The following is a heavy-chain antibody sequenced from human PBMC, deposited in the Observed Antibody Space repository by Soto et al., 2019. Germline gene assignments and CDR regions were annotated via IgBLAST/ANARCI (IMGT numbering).Heavy chain of an antibody. V-gene: IGHV4-59*03. CDR2: IYSSGVS. CDR3: ARYCSDSGCHSFDH. J-gene: IGHJ4*02. D-gene: IGHD2-15*01. CDR1: GGSLGNFF. Sequence: QVQLQESGPGLVKPSETLSLTCTVSGGSLGNFFWSWIRQAPGKGLECIGYIYSSGVSKYNPSLLCRVTMSVDQSKNQFSVMMTSVTAADTGVYYSARYCSDSGCHSFDHSGQGILVSVSS.